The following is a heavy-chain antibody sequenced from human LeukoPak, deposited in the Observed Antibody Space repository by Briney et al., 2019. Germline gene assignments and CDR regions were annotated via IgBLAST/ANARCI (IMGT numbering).Heavy chain of an antibody. V-gene: IGHV4-4*07. CDR1: GGSISSYY. CDR3: ATRDSGYDAWYFDL. J-gene: IGHJ2*01. D-gene: IGHD5-12*01. Sequence: SETLSLTCTFSGGSISSYYWSWIRQPAGKGVEWIGRIYTSGSTHYNPSLKSRVTITVDTSKNQLSLNLSSMTAADTAVYYCATRDSGYDAWYFDLWGRGTLVTVSS. CDR2: IYTSGST.